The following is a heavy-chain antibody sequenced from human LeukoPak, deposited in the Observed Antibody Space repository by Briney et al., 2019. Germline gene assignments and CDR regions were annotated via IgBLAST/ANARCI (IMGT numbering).Heavy chain of an antibody. D-gene: IGHD2-15*01. V-gene: IGHV5-51*01. CDR1: GYSFTSYW. CDR2: IYPGDSDT. Sequence: GESLKISCKGSGYSFTSYWIGWVRQMPGKGLEWMGIIYPGDSDTRYSPSFQGQVTISADKSISTAYLQWSSLKTSDTAMYYCARKYCSGGSCYVGSFDPWGQGTLVTVSS. CDR3: ARKYCSGGSCYVGSFDP. J-gene: IGHJ5*02.